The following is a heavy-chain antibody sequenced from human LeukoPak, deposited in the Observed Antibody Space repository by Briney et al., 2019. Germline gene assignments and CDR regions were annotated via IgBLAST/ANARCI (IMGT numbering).Heavy chain of an antibody. CDR3: AKDGEIEVDYDILTGYPYYYYYYGMDV. CDR1: GFTFSSYA. Sequence: GGSLRLSCAASGFTFSSYAMSWVRQAPGKGLEWVSAISGSGGSTYYADSVKGRFTISRDNSKNTLYLQMNSLRAEDTAVYYCAKDGEIEVDYDILTGYPYYYYYYGMDVWGQGTTVTVSS. CDR2: ISGSGGST. D-gene: IGHD3-9*01. V-gene: IGHV3-23*01. J-gene: IGHJ6*02.